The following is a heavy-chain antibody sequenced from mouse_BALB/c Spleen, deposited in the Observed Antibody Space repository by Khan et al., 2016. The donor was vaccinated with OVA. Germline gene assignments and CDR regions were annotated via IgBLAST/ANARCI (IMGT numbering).Heavy chain of an antibody. Sequence: QVQLKESGPGLVAPSQSLSITCTVSGFSLTGYGVHWVRQPPGKGLEWLVVIWSDGSTNYNSVLKSRLSISKDNSKSPVFLKMNSLQTDDTAIYYCARWFDGYSSLYAMDYWGQGTSVTVSS. V-gene: IGHV2-6*02. CDR3: ARWFDGYSSLYAMDY. J-gene: IGHJ4*01. CDR2: IWSDGST. CDR1: GFSLTGYG. D-gene: IGHD2-3*01.